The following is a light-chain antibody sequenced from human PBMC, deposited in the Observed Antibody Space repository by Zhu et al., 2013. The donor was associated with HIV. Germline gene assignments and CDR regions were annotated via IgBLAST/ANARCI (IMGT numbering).Light chain of an antibody. CDR2: DAS. CDR3: QHLNT. CDR1: QSISNW. Sequence: DIQMTQSPSTLSAFAGDRVTITCRASQSISNWLAWYQQKPGKAPNLLIYDASNLEGGVPPRFSGSGSGTEFTLTISSLQPEDFATYYCQHLNTFGPGTKVDVK. J-gene: IGKJ3*01. V-gene: IGKV1-5*01.